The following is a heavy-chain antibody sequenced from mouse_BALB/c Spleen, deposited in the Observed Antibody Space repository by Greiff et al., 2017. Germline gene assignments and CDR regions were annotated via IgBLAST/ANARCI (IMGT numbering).Heavy chain of an antibody. V-gene: IGHV5-6-2*01. D-gene: IGHD4-1*01. CDR1: GFTFSSYY. CDR3: ARRRLGLYAMDY. J-gene: IGHJ4*01. CDR2: INSNGGST. Sequence: EVHLVESGGGLVKLGGSLKLSCAASGFTFSSYYMSWVRQTPEKRLELVAAINSNGGSTYYPDTVKGRFTISRDNAKNTLYLQMSSLKSEDTALYYCARRRLGLYAMDYWGQGTSVTVSS.